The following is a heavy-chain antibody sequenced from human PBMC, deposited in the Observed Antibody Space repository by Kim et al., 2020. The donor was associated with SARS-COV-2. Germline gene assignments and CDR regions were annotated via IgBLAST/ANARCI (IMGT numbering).Heavy chain of an antibody. Sequence: SETLSLTCTVSGGSISIYYWSWIRQPPGKGLEWIGYIYNSGSTTYNPSLKSRVTISVVTSKNQFSLKLNSVTAADTAVYYCVRDRELGYWGHGILVTVFS. CDR3: VRDRELGY. CDR2: IYNSGST. J-gene: IGHJ4*01. D-gene: IGHD1-7*01. V-gene: IGHV4-59*01. CDR1: GGSISIYY.